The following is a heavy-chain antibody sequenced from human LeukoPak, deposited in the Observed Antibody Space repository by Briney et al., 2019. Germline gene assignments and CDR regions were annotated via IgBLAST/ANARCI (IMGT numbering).Heavy chain of an antibody. V-gene: IGHV3-30*02. Sequence: GGSLRLSCAASGFSVSTNFMGWVRQAPGKGLEWGAFMQNDEIDKFYADSVKGRFTISRDNSKNTLYLQMSSLRAEDTAVYYCAKEVKLLPFDCWGQGTLVTVSS. CDR1: GFSVSTNF. CDR3: AKEVKLLPFDC. D-gene: IGHD4-23*01. CDR2: MQNDEIDK. J-gene: IGHJ4*02.